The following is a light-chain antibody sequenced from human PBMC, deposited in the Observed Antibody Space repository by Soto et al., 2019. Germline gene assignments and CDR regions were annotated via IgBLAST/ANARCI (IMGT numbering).Light chain of an antibody. Sequence: QSVLTQPPSVSGAPGQRVTISCTGSSSNIGAGYDVHWYQQLPGTAPKLLIYGNSNRPSGVPDRFSGSKSGTSASLAITGXXXEDEAXXXCQSYDSSLSVVVFGGGTKVTVL. CDR2: GNS. CDR3: QSYDSSLSVVV. J-gene: IGLJ2*01. CDR1: SSNIGAGYD. V-gene: IGLV1-40*01.